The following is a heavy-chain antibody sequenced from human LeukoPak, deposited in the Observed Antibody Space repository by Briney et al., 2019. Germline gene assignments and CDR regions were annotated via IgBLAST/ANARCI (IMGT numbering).Heavy chain of an antibody. Sequence: PGRSLRLSCAASGFTFSSYGMHWVRQAPGKGLEWVAVIWNGGSNQYYADSVKGRFTISRDNSKNTLYLQMNSLRAEDTAVYYCASLGYCSSNSCYEDCWGQGTLVTVSS. CDR1: GFTFSSYG. CDR2: IWNGGSNQ. V-gene: IGHV3-33*01. J-gene: IGHJ4*02. D-gene: IGHD2-2*01. CDR3: ASLGYCSSNSCYEDC.